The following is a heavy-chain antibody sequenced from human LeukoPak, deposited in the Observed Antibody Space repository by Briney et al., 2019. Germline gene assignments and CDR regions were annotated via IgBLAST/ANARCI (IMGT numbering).Heavy chain of an antibody. V-gene: IGHV3-23*01. CDR2: IGGTGGGT. CDR1: GFTFGSYA. CDR3: VKGRIATPGYAEKFLY. D-gene: IGHD6-13*01. J-gene: IGHJ1*01. Sequence: PGGSLRLSCAVSGFTFGSYAMSWVRQTPGKGLRWVSAIGGTGGGTIYADSVRGRFTISRDNSKNTVYLQMNSLRVEDAAVYYCVKGRIATPGYAEKFLYWGQGTRVIVSS.